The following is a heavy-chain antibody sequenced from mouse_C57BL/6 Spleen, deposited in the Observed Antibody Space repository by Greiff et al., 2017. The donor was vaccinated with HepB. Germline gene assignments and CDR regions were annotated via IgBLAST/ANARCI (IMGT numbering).Heavy chain of an antibody. Sequence: ELQLQQSGPGLAKPSQTLSLTCSVTGYSITSDYWNWIRKFPGNKLEYIGYISYSGSTYYNPSLKSRISTIRDTSKNQYYLQFNSVTTEDTATYYFARSAVDYYVSSWDWYCDVWGTRTTVTVAS. V-gene: IGHV3-8*01. J-gene: IGHJ1*03. CDR2: ISYSGST. CDR1: GYSITSDY. D-gene: IGHD1-1*01. CDR3: ARSAVDYYVSSWDWYCDV.